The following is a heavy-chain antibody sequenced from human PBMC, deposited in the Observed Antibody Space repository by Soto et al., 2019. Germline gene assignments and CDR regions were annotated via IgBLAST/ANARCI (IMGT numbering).Heavy chain of an antibody. D-gene: IGHD1-1*01. CDR2: IYYSGST. CDR1: GGSISSGGYS. J-gene: IGHJ4*02. Sequence: QVQLQESGPGLVKPSQTLSLTCTVSGGSISSGGYSWSWIRQHPGKGLEWIGYIYYSGSTFYNPSLKSRITITVHTSKTQFSLKLNYITAADTAVYHCAIFPTTGTRYYFDFWGQGTLLTVSS. CDR3: AIFPTTGTRYYFDF. V-gene: IGHV4-31*03.